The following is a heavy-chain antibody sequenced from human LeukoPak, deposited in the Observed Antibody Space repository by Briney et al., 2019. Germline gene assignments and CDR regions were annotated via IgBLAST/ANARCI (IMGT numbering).Heavy chain of an antibody. J-gene: IGHJ5*02. CDR1: GYTFTGYY. V-gene: IGHV1-2*02. CDR2: INPNSGGT. CDR3: ARGLVSSNWHNWFDP. Sequence: PSASVTVSCKASGYTFTGYYMHWVRQAPGQGLEWMGWINPNSGGTNYAQKFQGRVTMTRDTSISTAYMELSRLRSDDTAVYYCARGLVSSNWHNWFDPWGQGTLVTVSS. D-gene: IGHD6-13*01.